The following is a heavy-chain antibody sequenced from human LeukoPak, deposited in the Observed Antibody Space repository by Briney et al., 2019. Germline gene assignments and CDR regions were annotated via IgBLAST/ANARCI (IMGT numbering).Heavy chain of an antibody. J-gene: IGHJ4*02. CDR1: GGSFSGYY. CDR3: ARLLSWSSSSGGDY. V-gene: IGHV4-34*01. CDR2: INHSGST. D-gene: IGHD6-6*01. Sequence: SETLSLTCAVYGGSFSGYYWSWIRQPPGKGLEWIGEINHSGSTNYNPSLKSRVTISVDTSKNQFSLKLSSVTAADTAVYYCARLLSWSSSSGGDYWGQGTLDTVSS.